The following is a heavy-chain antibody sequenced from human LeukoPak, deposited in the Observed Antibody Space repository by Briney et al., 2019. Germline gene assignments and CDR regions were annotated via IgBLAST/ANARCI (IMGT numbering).Heavy chain of an antibody. V-gene: IGHV4-59*08. CDR3: ARQGGGFWYFDL. D-gene: IGHD6-25*01. CDR2: VYYSGST. J-gene: IGHJ2*01. CDR1: GGSISSYY. Sequence: SETLSLTCTVSGGSISSYYWSWIRQPPGKGLEWIGYVYYSGSTNYNPSLKSRVTISVDTSKNQLSLKLSSVTAADTAVYYCARQGGGFWYFDLWGRGTLVTVSS.